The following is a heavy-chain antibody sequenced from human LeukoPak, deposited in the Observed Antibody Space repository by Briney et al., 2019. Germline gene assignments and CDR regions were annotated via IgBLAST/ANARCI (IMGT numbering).Heavy chain of an antibody. V-gene: IGHV4-39*07. CDR1: GGPISGSSFY. Sequence: SETLSLTCTVSGGPISGSSFYWGWIRQPPGKGLEWIGSSLYTGTTYSNPSLKSRVTISVDTSKNQFSLKVTSVTAADTAVYYCARERMVYGIRGEFVYWGPGTLVTVSS. CDR3: ARERMVYGIRGEFVY. J-gene: IGHJ4*02. CDR2: SLYTGTT. D-gene: IGHD2-8*01.